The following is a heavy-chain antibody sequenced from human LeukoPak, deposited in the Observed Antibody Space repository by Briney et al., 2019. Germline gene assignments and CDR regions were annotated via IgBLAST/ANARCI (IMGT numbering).Heavy chain of an antibody. J-gene: IGHJ4*02. D-gene: IGHD3-22*01. Sequence: GASVKVSCKASGYTFTSYGISWVRQAPGQGLEWMGWISAYNGNTNYAQKLQGRATMTTDTSTSTAYMELRSLRSDDTAVYYCARDPPDDSSGWGYYFDYWGQGTLVTVSS. CDR1: GYTFTSYG. CDR2: ISAYNGNT. CDR3: ARDPPDDSSGWGYYFDY. V-gene: IGHV1-18*01.